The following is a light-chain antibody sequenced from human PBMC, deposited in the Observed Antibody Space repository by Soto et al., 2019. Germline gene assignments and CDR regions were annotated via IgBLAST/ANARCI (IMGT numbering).Light chain of an antibody. CDR2: RNN. CDR3: AAWDDSLSGPV. CDR1: SSNIGSNY. J-gene: IGLJ2*01. Sequence: QSVLTQPPSASGTPGQRVTISCSGSSSNIGSNYVYWYQQLPGTAPKLLIYRNNQRPSGVAARFSGSKSGNSASLAISGLRSEDEADYYCAAWDDSLSGPVFGGGTKLTVL. V-gene: IGLV1-47*01.